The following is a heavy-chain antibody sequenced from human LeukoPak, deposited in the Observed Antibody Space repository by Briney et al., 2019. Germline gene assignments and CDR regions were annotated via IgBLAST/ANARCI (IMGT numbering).Heavy chain of an antibody. CDR1: GGTFSSYA. CDR2: IIPIFGTA. Sequence: SVKVSCTASGGTFSSYAISWVRQAPGQGLEWMGRIIPIFGTANYAQKFQGRVTITTDESTSTAYMELSSLRSEDTAVYYCARGAPVEMATIDAFDIWGQGTMVTVSS. D-gene: IGHD5-24*01. J-gene: IGHJ3*02. V-gene: IGHV1-69*05. CDR3: ARGAPVEMATIDAFDI.